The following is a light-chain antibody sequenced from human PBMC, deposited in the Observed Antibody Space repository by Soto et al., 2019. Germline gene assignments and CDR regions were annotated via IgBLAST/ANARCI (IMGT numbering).Light chain of an antibody. V-gene: IGKV3-20*01. Sequence: EIVLTQSPGTLSLSPGERATLSCRASQSVSSTYLAWYQQKPGQAPRLLIYGASSRATGIPDRFSGSGCGTDFALTISRLEREDFAVYYCQQYGSSPWPFGQGTKVEIK. CDR1: QSVSSTY. CDR2: GAS. J-gene: IGKJ1*01. CDR3: QQYGSSPWP.